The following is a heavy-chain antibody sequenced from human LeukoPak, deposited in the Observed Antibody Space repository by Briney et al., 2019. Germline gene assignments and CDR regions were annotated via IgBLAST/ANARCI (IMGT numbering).Heavy chain of an antibody. CDR3: ARDLTNWNDATFDI. CDR1: GFSFSNYW. D-gene: IGHD1-1*01. V-gene: IGHV3-7*01. CDR2: IKVDGSET. Sequence: PGGSLRLSCAASGFSFSNYWMSWVRQAPGKGLEWVANIKVDGSETYYVDSVKGRFTISRDNSKNSLYLQMNYLRAEDTAVYYCARDLTNWNDATFDIWGQGTMVT. J-gene: IGHJ3*02.